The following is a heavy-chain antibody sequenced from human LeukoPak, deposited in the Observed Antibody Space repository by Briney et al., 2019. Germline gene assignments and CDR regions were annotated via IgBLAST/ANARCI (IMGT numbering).Heavy chain of an antibody. J-gene: IGHJ3*02. CDR1: GLTFSSYA. D-gene: IGHD5-12*01. CDR3: VRLDSGYDDDAFDI. Sequence: PGGSLRLSCAASGLTFSSYAMSWVRQAPGKGLEWVSATSGSGGSTYYADSVKGRFTISRDNSKNTLYLQMNSLRANDTAVSYRVRLDSGYDDDAFDILGYGTMVTASS. CDR2: TSGSGGST. V-gene: IGHV3-23*01.